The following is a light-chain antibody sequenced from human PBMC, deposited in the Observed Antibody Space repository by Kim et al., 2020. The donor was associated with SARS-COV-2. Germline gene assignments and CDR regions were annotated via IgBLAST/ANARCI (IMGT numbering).Light chain of an antibody. V-gene: IGKV3-15*01. CDR1: QSVSSH. CDR2: AAS. CDR3: QQYDKWPRT. J-gene: IGKJ1*01. Sequence: VSPGERATLSCTASQSVSSHLAWYQQKPGQAPRRLISAASTRATGIPVRFSGGGSGTDFTLTISSLQSEDFAVYYCQQYDKWPRTFGQGTKVDIK.